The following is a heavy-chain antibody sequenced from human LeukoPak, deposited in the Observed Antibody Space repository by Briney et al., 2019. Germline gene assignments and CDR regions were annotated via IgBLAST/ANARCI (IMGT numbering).Heavy chain of an antibody. CDR2: ISYDGSNK. J-gene: IGHJ1*01. V-gene: IGHV3-30*18. Sequence: GRSLRLSCAASGFTFSSYGMHWVRQAPGKGLEWVAVISYDGSNKYYADSVKGRFTISRDNSKNTLYLQMNSLRAEDTAVYYCAKAGGTGAEYFQHWGQGTLVTVSS. D-gene: IGHD1-14*01. CDR1: GFTFSSYG. CDR3: AKAGGTGAEYFQH.